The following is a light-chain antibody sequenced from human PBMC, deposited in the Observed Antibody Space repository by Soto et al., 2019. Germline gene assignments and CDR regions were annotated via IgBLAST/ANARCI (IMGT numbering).Light chain of an antibody. CDR2: GNS. V-gene: IGLV1-40*01. J-gene: IGLJ2*01. CDR1: SSNIGAGYD. Sequence: QSVLTQPPSVSGAPGQRVTISCTGSSSNIGAGYDVHWYQQLPGTAPKLLIYGNSNRPSGVPDRFSGSKSGTSASLAITGLQAEDEADDYGQSYDSSLSGLVVFGGGTQLTVL. CDR3: QSYDSSLSGLVV.